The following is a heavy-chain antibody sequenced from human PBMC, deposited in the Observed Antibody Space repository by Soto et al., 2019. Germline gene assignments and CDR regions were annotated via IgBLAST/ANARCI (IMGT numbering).Heavy chain of an antibody. V-gene: IGHV1-2*04. CDR3: AREVAARPRVFDY. D-gene: IGHD6-6*01. Sequence: QVQLVQSGAEVKKPGASVKVSCKASGYTFTGYYMHWVRQAPGQGLEWMGWINPNSGGTNYAQKFQGWVTMTRDTAISTAYMELSRLRSDDTAVYYCAREVAARPRVFDYWGQGTLVTVSS. CDR1: GYTFTGYY. CDR2: INPNSGGT. J-gene: IGHJ4*02.